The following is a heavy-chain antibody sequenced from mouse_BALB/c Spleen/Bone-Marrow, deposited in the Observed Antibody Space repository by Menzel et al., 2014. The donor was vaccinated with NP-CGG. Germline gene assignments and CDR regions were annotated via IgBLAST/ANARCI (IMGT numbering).Heavy chain of an antibody. Sequence: EVQLQQSGAELVKPGASVKLSCTASGLNIKDTYMHWVKQRPEQGLEWIGKIDAANGNTKYDPKFQGKATITADTSSNTAYLQLSSLTSEDTAVYYCARFPFPYWGQGTLVTVSA. CDR3: ARFPFPY. CDR2: IDAANGNT. J-gene: IGHJ3*01. V-gene: IGHV14-3*02. CDR1: GLNIKDTY.